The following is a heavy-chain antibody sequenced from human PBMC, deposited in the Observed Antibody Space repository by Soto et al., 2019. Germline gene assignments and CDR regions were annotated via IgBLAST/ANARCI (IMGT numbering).Heavy chain of an antibody. J-gene: IGHJ5*02. CDR3: ARGDYYGSRSGHNYFDP. CDR1: GGSISSGTFS. Sequence: QLQLQESGSGLVKPSQTLSLTCAVSGGSISSGTFSWTWIRQPPGKGLEWIGYIYHTGSTYYNAYLKRRVTISMDRARNQFSLKLTSVTAADTAVYYCARGDYYGSRSGHNYFDPWGQGTLVTVSS. D-gene: IGHD3-10*01. CDR2: IYHTGST. V-gene: IGHV4-30-2*01.